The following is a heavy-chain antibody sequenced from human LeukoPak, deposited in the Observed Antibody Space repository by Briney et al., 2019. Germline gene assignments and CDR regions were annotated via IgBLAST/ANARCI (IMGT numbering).Heavy chain of an antibody. CDR3: ATSHDVKTAPYDL. D-gene: IGHD2-21*01. V-gene: IGHV4-4*09. Sequence: SETLSLTCTVSGGSISSYCWSWVRQPPGKGLEGIGYIFTSGSTDYNPSLKSRVTMSVDTSKNQLSMELRCLTAADTAVYYCATSHDVKTAPYDLWGQGTLVTVSS. J-gene: IGHJ5*02. CDR1: GGSISSYC. CDR2: IFTSGST.